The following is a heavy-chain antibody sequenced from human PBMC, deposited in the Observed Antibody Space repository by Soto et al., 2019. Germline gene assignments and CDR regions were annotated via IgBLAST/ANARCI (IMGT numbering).Heavy chain of an antibody. V-gene: IGHV3-23*01. Sequence: SGFTFSNYAMNWVRQAPGEGLEQAASISGRTNIAYYADSVKGRFTIARDNPNSTLFLQMNSLRAEDTAVYYCAKSGLFDSSGYHHPHFDSWGPGALVTVSS. CDR1: GFTFSNYA. CDR2: ISGRTNIA. D-gene: IGHD3-22*01. CDR3: AKSGLFDSSGYHHPHFDS. J-gene: IGHJ4*02.